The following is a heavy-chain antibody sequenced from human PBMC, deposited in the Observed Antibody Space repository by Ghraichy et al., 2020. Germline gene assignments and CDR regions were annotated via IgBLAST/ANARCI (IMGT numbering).Heavy chain of an antibody. J-gene: IGHJ6*02. V-gene: IGHV3-23*01. CDR1: GFTFSSYA. D-gene: IGHD6-13*01. Sequence: GGSLRLSCAASGFTFSSYAMSWVRQAPGKGLEWVSGISGSGGSTYYADSVKGRFTISRDNSKNTLYLQMNSLRAEDTAVYYCAKGDRSSWTGLLWYGMDVWGQGTTVTVSS. CDR2: ISGSGGST. CDR3: AKGDRSSWTGLLWYGMDV.